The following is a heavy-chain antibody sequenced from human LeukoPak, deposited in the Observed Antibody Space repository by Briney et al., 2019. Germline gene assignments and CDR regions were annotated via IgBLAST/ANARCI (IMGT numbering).Heavy chain of an antibody. CDR3: ARGDYYDGGGRNWFDP. CDR2: IHTSGTT. V-gene: IGHV4-4*07. Sequence: SETLSLTCTVSGGSMIDYYLSFVRQAAGKGLEWMGRIHTSGTTFFNPSLKGRITMSVDTSQNQFSLRLSSLTAADTAVYFCARGDYYDGGGRNWFDPWGQGTLVTVSS. CDR1: GGSMIDYY. D-gene: IGHD3-16*01. J-gene: IGHJ5*02.